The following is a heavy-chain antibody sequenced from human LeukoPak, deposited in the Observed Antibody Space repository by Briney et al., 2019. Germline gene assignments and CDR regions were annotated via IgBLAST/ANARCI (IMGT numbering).Heavy chain of an antibody. J-gene: IGHJ5*02. V-gene: IGHV5-51*01. Sequence: GESLKIACKASGYSFTTYWIGWVRQAPGKGLEWMGIIYPADSSTEYSPSFQGQITISVDKSVNTAYLQWSRLKASDTATYYCARLSSGDYGGNPGINWFDPWGQGTLVTVSS. CDR1: GYSFTTYW. CDR3: ARLSSGDYGGNPGINWFDP. CDR2: IYPADSST. D-gene: IGHD4-23*01.